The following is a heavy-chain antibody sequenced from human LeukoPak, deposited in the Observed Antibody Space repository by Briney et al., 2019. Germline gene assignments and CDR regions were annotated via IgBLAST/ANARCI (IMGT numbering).Heavy chain of an antibody. V-gene: IGHV4-39*07. CDR1: GGSISSTGYY. CDR3: ARESGGSLDY. D-gene: IGHD3-16*01. Sequence: SETLSLTCTVYGGSISSTGYYWGWIRQPPGKGLEWLGNIYYTGSTYYNPSLKSRVTISVDTSKNQFSLRLSSVTAADTAVYYCARESGGSLDYWGQGTLVTVSS. CDR2: IYYTGST. J-gene: IGHJ4*02.